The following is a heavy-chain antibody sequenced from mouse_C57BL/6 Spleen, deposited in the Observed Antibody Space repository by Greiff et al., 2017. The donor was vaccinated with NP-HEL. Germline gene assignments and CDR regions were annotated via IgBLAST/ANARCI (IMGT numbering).Heavy chain of an antibody. CDR2: IYPRSGNT. J-gene: IGHJ3*01. V-gene: IGHV1-81*01. D-gene: IGHD2-3*01. CDR3: ASEDGYYPFAY. CDR1: GYTFTSYG. Sequence: QVQLQQSGAELARPGASVKLSCKASGYTFTSYGISWVKQRTGQGLEWIGEIYPRSGNTYYNEKFKGKATLTADKSSSTAYMELRSLTSEDSAVYFCASEDGYYPFAYWGQGTLVTVSA.